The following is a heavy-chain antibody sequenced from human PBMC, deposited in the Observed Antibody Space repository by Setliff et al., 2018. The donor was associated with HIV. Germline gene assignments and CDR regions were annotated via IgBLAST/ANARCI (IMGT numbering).Heavy chain of an antibody. J-gene: IGHJ5*02. V-gene: IGHV4-61*02. D-gene: IGHD5-12*01. CDR1: NGSISSGTFY. CDR2: IAKTGST. CDR3: ARDFKRYNSPCRFDP. Sequence: PSETLSLTCTVSNGSISSGTFYWNWIRQPAGKGLEWIGRIAKTGSTNYNPSLKSRLTISMDTSKNQFSLKLNSVTAADTAVYYCARDFKRYNSPCRFDPWGPGTLVTVSS.